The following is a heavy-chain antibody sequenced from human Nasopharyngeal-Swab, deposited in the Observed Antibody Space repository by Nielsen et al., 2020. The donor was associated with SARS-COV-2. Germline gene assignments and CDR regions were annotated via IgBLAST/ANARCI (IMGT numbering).Heavy chain of an antibody. CDR2: TYHSGST. Sequence: SETLSLTCAVSGGSISSGGYSWSWIRQPPGKGLEWLGYTYHSGSTYYNPSLKSRVTISVDTSKNQFSLKLSSVTAADTAVYYCARVRELVLGSYRWFDPWGQGTLVTVSS. CDR1: GGSISSGGYS. J-gene: IGHJ5*02. D-gene: IGHD3-16*02. CDR3: ARVRELVLGSYRWFDP. V-gene: IGHV4-30-2*01.